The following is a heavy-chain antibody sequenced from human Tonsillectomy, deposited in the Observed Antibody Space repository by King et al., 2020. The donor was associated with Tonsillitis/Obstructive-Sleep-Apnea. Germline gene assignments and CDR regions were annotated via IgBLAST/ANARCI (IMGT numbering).Heavy chain of an antibody. V-gene: IGHV3-23*04. D-gene: IGHD6-19*01. CDR2: ISGSNGGT. CDR1: GFTFSTYS. CDR3: AKDFAAVTGDPGS. J-gene: IGHJ5*02. Sequence: VQLVESGGGLVQPGGSLRLSCVASGFTFSTYSMTWVRQAPGKGPEWVSDISGSNGGTYYAVSVKGRFTISRDNSKNTPYLQMNSLGADDTALYYCAKDFAAVTGDPGSWGQGTLVTVSS.